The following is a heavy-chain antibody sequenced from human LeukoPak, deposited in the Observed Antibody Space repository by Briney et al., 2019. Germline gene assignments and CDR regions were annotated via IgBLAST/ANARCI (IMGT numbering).Heavy chain of an antibody. Sequence: SETLSLTCTVSGGSISSSSYYWGWIRQPRGKGLEWIGSIYYSGSTYDNPSVKSRFTISVDTAKNQFSLKLSSVTAADTAVYYCARQADDFWSGYYNSFDPWGQGTLVTVSS. V-gene: IGHV4-39*01. D-gene: IGHD3-3*01. CDR2: IYYSGST. J-gene: IGHJ5*02. CDR1: GGSISSSSYY. CDR3: ARQADDFWSGYYNSFDP.